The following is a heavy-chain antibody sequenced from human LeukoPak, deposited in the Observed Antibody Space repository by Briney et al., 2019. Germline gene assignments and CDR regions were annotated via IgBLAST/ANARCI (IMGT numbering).Heavy chain of an antibody. D-gene: IGHD1-26*01. CDR2: IYPGDSGP. J-gene: IGHJ3*01. Sequence: GESLKISCKVSGYSLTSYCIGWVRQMPGKGLEWMGIIYPGDSGPTYSPSFQGQVTISVDKSINTAYLQWSSLQASDTAMYYCGMSGDRVPLQDDVFDVWGQGTMVTVS. CDR3: GMSGDRVPLQDDVFDV. V-gene: IGHV5-51*01. CDR1: GYSLTSYC.